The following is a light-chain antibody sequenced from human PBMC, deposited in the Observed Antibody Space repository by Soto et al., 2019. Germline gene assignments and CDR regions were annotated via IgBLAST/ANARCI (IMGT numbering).Light chain of an antibody. CDR1: QDINNC. Sequence: DIQMTQSPSSLSASVGDRVTITCQASQDINNCLNWYQQSPGKAPKLLIYAASNLETGVPSRFSASGSVTDFSFTISSLQPGDIATYFCQQCDDLPLSFGGGTKVEF. CDR2: AAS. CDR3: QQCDDLPLS. V-gene: IGKV1-33*01. J-gene: IGKJ4*01.